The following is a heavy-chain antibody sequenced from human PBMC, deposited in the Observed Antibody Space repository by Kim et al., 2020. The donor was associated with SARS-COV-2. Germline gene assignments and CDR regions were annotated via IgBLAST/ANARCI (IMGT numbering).Heavy chain of an antibody. D-gene: IGHD1-26*01. V-gene: IGHV3-48*02. CDR1: GFTFSSYS. J-gene: IGHJ1*01. CDR3: AREDFNRGSYGYFQH. Sequence: GGSLRLSCAASGFTFSSYSMNWVRQAPGKGLEWVSYISSSSSTIYYADSVKGRFTISRDNAKNSLYLQMNSLRDEDTAVYYCAREDFNRGSYGYFQHWGQGTLVTVSS. CDR2: ISSSSSTI.